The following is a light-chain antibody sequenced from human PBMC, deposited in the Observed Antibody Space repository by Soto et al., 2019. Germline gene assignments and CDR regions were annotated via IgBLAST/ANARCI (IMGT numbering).Light chain of an antibody. Sequence: SYALTQPPSVSVAPGQTARITCGGNNIGSTSMHWYQQRPGQAPVLVVYDDSDRPSGIPERFSGSKSGNTATLTISRVEAGDEADYYCQVWDSSSDHYVFGTGTKVTVL. V-gene: IGLV3-21*02. CDR3: QVWDSSSDHYV. CDR2: DDS. CDR1: NIGSTS. J-gene: IGLJ1*01.